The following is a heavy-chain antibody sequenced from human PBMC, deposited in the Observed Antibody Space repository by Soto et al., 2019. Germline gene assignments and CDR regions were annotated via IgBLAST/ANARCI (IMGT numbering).Heavy chain of an antibody. CDR3: ATRITVFGLLIPPFDT. J-gene: IGHJ5*02. Sequence: SETLSLTCAVYGGSVNGYYWNWIRQPPGKGLGWIGEINHTGGTHYNPSLKSRVTMSVDTSKNQFSLRLSSVTAADTAIYYCATRITVFGLLIPPFDTWGQGTQVTVSS. CDR1: GGSVNGYY. V-gene: IGHV4-34*01. CDR2: INHTGGT. D-gene: IGHD3-3*01.